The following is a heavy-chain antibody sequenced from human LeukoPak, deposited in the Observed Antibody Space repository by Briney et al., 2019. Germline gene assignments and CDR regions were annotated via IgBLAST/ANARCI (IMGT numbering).Heavy chain of an antibody. D-gene: IGHD2-2*01. CDR3: AKDPPPPAAIASGDY. CDR2: INTDGSST. J-gene: IGHJ4*02. CDR1: GFTFSSYW. V-gene: IGHV3-74*01. Sequence: GGSLRLSCAASGFTFSSYWMHWVRQAPGKGLVWVSRINTDGSSTSYADSVKGRFTISRDNAKNTLYLQMNSLRAEDTAVYYCAKDPPPPAAIASGDYWGQGTLVTVSS.